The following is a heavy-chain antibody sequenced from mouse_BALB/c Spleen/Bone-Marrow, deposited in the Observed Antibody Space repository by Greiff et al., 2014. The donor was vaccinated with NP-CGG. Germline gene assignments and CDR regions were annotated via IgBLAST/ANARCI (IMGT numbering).Heavy chain of an antibody. D-gene: IGHD1-1*01. J-gene: IGHJ2*01. CDR3: ARDYYGSSYFDY. CDR2: ICAGGST. Sequence: VQLVESGPGLVAPSQILSITCTVSWFSLTSYGVHWVRQPLGKGLEWLGVICAGGSTNYNSALMSRLSISKDNSKSQVFLKMNSLQTDDTAMYYCARDYYGSSYFDYWGQGTTLTVSS. V-gene: IGHV2-9*02. CDR1: WFSLTSYG.